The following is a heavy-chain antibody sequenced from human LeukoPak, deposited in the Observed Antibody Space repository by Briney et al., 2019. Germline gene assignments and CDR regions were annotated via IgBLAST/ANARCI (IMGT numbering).Heavy chain of an antibody. V-gene: IGHV7-4-1*02. CDR1: GYTFTSYA. J-gene: IGHJ3*02. D-gene: IGHD3-9*01. CDR3: ASSNGLRYFDWADVGVGAFDI. CDR2: INTNTGNP. Sequence: GASVKVSCKASGYTFTSYAMNWVRQAPGQGLEWMGWINTNTGNPTYAQGFTGRFVFSLDTSVSTAYLQISSLKAEDTAVYYCASSNGLRYFDWADVGVGAFDIWGQGTMVTVSS.